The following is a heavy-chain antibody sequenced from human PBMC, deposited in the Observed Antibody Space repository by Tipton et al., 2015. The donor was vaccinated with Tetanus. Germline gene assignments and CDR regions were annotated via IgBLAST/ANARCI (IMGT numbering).Heavy chain of an antibody. CDR1: GFIFSSYG. V-gene: IGHV3-33*01. CDR3: AREADCSGGSCFSGDFDN. Sequence: SLRLSCAASGFIFSSYGIHWVRQAPGKGLEWVAVSWYDGTDQYYADSGKGRFTLSRDNSKNTLYLEMNSLRAEDPALYYCAREADCSGGSCFSGDFDNWGQGTQVTVSS. J-gene: IGHJ4*02. D-gene: IGHD2-15*01. CDR2: SWYDGTDQ.